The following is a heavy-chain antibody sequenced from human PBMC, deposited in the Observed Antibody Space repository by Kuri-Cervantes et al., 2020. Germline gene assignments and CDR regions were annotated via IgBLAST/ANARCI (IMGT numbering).Heavy chain of an antibody. D-gene: IGHD2-21*02. Sequence: SETLSLTCAVSGGSVSNNNWWTWVRQPPGKGLEWIGEVYHSGSAQYNPSLKSRVTISLDKSQNLFSLESTSVTAADTALYYCARISPVGTAPFFDFWVQGTLVTVSS. CDR1: GGSVSNNNW. CDR2: VYHSGSA. CDR3: ARISPVGTAPFFDF. J-gene: IGHJ4*02. V-gene: IGHV4-4*02.